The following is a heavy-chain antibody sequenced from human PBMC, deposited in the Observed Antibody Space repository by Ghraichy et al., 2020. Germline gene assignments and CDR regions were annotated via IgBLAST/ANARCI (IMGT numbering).Heavy chain of an antibody. CDR2: IWSDESNK. CDR1: GFTFSSYG. CDR3: ARRGSGLHYFDY. V-gene: IGHV3-33*08. D-gene: IGHD6-19*01. Sequence: GGSLRLSCAASGFTFSSYGMHWVRQTPGKGLEWVAVIWSDESNKYYADSVQGRFTISRDNSKTTLYLQMNSLRAEDTAVYYCARRGSGLHYFDYWGQGTLVTVSS. J-gene: IGHJ4*02.